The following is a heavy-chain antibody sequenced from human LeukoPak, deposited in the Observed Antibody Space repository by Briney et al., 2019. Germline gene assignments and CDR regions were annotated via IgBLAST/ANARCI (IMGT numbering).Heavy chain of an antibody. CDR2: ISAYNGNT. CDR3: ARISMVRGVIFDWYFDL. J-gene: IGHJ2*01. V-gene: IGHV1-18*01. Sequence: ASVKVSCKPSGYTFTSYGILWVRQAAGQGLERMGWISAYNGNTNYAQKLQGRVTMTTDTSKSIAHLELRSLTSHDTAVYYCARISMVRGVIFDWYFDLWGRGTLVTVSS. D-gene: IGHD3-10*01. CDR1: GYTFTSYG.